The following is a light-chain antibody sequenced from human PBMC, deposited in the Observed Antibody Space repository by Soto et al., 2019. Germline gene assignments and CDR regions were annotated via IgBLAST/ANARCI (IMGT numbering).Light chain of an antibody. CDR3: HHRQRWPRK. CDR1: QTVGVR. CDR2: EAS. V-gene: IGKV3-11*01. Sequence: EIVLTQSPATLSSSPGERATLSCRASQTVGVRLAWYQHKPGQAPRLIIYEASNRAAGIPARFSGSGSGTYFTLTIPSLEPEDFAFSYFHHRQRWPRKFGQRTQVHIK. J-gene: IGKJ1*01.